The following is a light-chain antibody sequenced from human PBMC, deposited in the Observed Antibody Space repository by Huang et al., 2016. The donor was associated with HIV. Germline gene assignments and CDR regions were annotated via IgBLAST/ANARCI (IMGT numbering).Light chain of an antibody. CDR3: QQYDDWPPWT. CDR1: QNITR. V-gene: IGKV3-15*01. Sequence: EIVMTQSPATLSVSPGERAPLSCRASQNITRLAWYQHKPGQAPRPLIYDASSRATGVPARFSGGGSGTDFTLTVSSLQSDDFALYYCQQYDDWPPWTFGQGTQVDMK. CDR2: DAS. J-gene: IGKJ1*01.